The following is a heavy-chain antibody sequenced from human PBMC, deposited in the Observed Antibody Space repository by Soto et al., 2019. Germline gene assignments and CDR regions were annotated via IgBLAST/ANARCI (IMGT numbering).Heavy chain of an antibody. D-gene: IGHD6-13*01. J-gene: IGHJ1*01. CDR2: INWNSGSI. V-gene: IGHV3-9*01. Sequence: GGSLRLSCAASGLTFDDYAMHWVRQVPGKGLEWVSGINWNSGSIGYGDSVKGRFAISRDNAKNSLHLQMNSLSAEDTAFYYCVKDESINWYSGHFRHWGQGTLVTVSS. CDR1: GLTFDDYA. CDR3: VKDESINWYSGHFRH.